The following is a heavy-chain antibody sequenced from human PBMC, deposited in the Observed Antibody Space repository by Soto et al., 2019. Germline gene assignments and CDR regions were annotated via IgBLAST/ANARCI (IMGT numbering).Heavy chain of an antibody. J-gene: IGHJ4*02. V-gene: IGHV3-30*18. Sequence: GGSLRLSCAASGFTFSSYGMHWVRQAPGKGLEWVAVISYDGSNKYYADSVKGRFTISRDNSKNTLYLQMNSLRAEDTAVYYCAKEENDFWSGPFDYWGQGTLVTVSS. CDR1: GFTFSSYG. CDR2: ISYDGSNK. CDR3: AKEENDFWSGPFDY. D-gene: IGHD3-3*01.